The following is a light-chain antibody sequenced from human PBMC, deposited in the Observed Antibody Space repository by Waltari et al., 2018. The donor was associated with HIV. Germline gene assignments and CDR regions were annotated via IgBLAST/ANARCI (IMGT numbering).Light chain of an antibody. CDR2: GAS. V-gene: IGKV3-15*01. CDR1: QRVSSN. J-gene: IGKJ1*01. CDR3: QQYNNWST. Sequence: EIVMTQSPATLSVSPGARATLSCRASQRVSSNLAWYQQKPGPAPMLLIYGASTRATSIPGRFSGGGSGTEFTLTISGLQSEEFAVYYCQQYNNWSTFGQGTKVEIK.